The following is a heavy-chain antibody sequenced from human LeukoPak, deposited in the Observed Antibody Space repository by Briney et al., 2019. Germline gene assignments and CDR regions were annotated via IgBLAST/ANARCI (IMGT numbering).Heavy chain of an antibody. CDR1: GGSFSGYY. CDR2: INHSGST. J-gene: IGHJ5*02. CDR3: ARRTWFGRGPNWFDP. Sequence: SETLSLTCAVYGGSFSGYYWSWIRQPPGKGLEWIGEINHSGSTNYNPPLKSRVTISVDTSKNQFSLKLSSVTAADTAVYYCARRTWFGRGPNWFDPWGQGTLVTVSS. D-gene: IGHD3-10*01. V-gene: IGHV4-34*01.